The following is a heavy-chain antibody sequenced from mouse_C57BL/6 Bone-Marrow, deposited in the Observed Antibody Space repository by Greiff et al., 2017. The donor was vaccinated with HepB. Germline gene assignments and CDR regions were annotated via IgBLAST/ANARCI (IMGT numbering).Heavy chain of an antibody. D-gene: IGHD1-1*01. CDR1: GYTFTDYY. CDR3: AREGDYYGSSYWFAY. J-gene: IGHJ3*01. CDR2: IFPGSGST. V-gene: IGHV1-75*01. Sequence: QVQLQQSGPELVKPGASVKISCKASGYTFTDYYINWVKQRPEQGLEWIGWIFPGSGSTYYNEKFKGKATLTVDKSSSTAYMLLSSLTSEDSAVYFCAREGDYYGSSYWFAYWGQGTLVTVSA.